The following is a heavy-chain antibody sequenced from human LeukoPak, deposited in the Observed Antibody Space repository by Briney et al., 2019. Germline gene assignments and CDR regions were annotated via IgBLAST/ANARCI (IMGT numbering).Heavy chain of an antibody. CDR3: ARADSSGYHAPCDY. CDR1: GYTFTTYY. CDR2: INPSGGST. Sequence: ASVKVSCKASGYTFTTYYIHWVRQAPGQGLEWMGLINPSGGSTSYAQEFQGRVTMTRDTSTSTVYMELSSLRSEDTAVYYCARADSSGYHAPCDYWGQGTLVTVSS. J-gene: IGHJ4*02. V-gene: IGHV1-46*01. D-gene: IGHD3-22*01.